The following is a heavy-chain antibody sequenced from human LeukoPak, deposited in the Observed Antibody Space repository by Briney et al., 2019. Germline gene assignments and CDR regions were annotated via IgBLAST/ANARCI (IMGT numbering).Heavy chain of an antibody. D-gene: IGHD1-1*01. CDR3: ARDSLTGFDY. CDR1: GFTFSSYA. J-gene: IGHJ4*02. Sequence: GGSLRLSCAASGFTFSSYAMHWVRQAPGKGLEWEAVISYDGSNKYYADSVKGRFTISRDNSKNTLYLQMSSLRAEDTAVYYCARDSLTGFDYWGQGTLVTVSS. CDR2: ISYDGSNK. V-gene: IGHV3-30-3*01.